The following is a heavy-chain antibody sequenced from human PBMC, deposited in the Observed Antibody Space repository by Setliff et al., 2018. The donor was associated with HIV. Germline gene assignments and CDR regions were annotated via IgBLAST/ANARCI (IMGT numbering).Heavy chain of an antibody. CDR1: GGSASNSRYY. J-gene: IGHJ4*02. CDR3: ARQAWHSGRNGYFVDY. V-gene: IGHV4-39*01. Sequence: PSETLSLTCTVSGGSASNSRYYWAWIRQPPGKGLEYIGSIHYNEKTYYNPSLKSRVTISIDTSKNQFSLNLTSVTAADTAVYYCARQAWHSGRNGYFVDYWGQGTLVTVSS. CDR2: IHYNEKT. D-gene: IGHD2-15*01.